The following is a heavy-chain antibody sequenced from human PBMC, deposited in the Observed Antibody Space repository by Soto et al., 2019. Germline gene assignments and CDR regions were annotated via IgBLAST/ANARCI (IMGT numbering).Heavy chain of an antibody. D-gene: IGHD3-10*01. Sequence: AGGPLRLSCTASGFTFGDYAMSWVRQAPGKGLEWVGFIRSKAYGGTTEYAASVKGRFTISRDDSKSIAYLQMNSLKTEDTAVYYCSRDGLLWFGELSPYYYYGMDVWGQGTTVTVSS. CDR1: GFTFGDYA. CDR2: IRSKAYGGTT. CDR3: SRDGLLWFGELSPYYYYGMDV. V-gene: IGHV3-49*04. J-gene: IGHJ6*02.